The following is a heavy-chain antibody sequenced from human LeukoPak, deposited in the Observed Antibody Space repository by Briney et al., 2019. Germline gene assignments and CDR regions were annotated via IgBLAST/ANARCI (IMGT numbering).Heavy chain of an antibody. CDR3: AKDRVRDGYNYFYPQGLDY. V-gene: IGHV3-30*18. CDR1: GFSFSSYG. J-gene: IGHJ4*02. Sequence: PGGSLRLSCAASGFSFSSYGMHWVRQAPGKGLEWVAVISYDGSNKYYADSVKGRFTISRDNSKNTLYLQMNSLRAEDTAVYYCAKDRVRDGYNYFYPQGLDYWGQGTLVTVSS. D-gene: IGHD5-24*01. CDR2: ISYDGSNK.